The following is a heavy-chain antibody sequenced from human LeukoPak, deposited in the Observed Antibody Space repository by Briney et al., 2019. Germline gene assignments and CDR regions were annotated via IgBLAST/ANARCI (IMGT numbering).Heavy chain of an antibody. Sequence: PGGSLRLSCASSGFTFSNYAMTWVRQAPGKGLEWVSTIRGSGDITYYADSEKGRITISRDNSKNTLHLQLSSLRAEDTAIYYCARVLRDTVAVVGAIAYWGQGTLVTVSS. J-gene: IGHJ4*02. CDR2: IRGSGDIT. CDR3: ARVLRDTVAVVGAIAY. CDR1: GFTFSNYA. D-gene: IGHD2-15*01. V-gene: IGHV3-23*01.